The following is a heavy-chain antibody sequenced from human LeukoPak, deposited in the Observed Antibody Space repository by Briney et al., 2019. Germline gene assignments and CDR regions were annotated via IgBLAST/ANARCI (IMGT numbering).Heavy chain of an antibody. CDR2: IKQDGSEQ. CDR3: TREYLTVSYFDY. Sequence: GGSLRLSCAASGFTFNSYWMSWVRQAPGKGLEWVANIKQDGSEQYYVDSVKGRFTISRDNAKNSLFLQMNSLRGEDTAVYYCTREYLTVSYFDYWGQGTLVTVSS. CDR1: GFTFNSYW. D-gene: IGHD4-11*01. J-gene: IGHJ4*02. V-gene: IGHV3-7*05.